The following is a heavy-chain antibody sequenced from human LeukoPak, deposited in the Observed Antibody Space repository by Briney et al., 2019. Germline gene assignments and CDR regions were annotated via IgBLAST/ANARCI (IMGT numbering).Heavy chain of an antibody. CDR3: AKAPDSSGYYPPGDAFDI. CDR1: GFTFSSYS. J-gene: IGHJ3*02. D-gene: IGHD3-22*01. CDR2: ISSSSTI. V-gene: IGHV3-48*01. Sequence: GGSLRLSCAASGFTFSSYSMNWVRQAPGKGLEWVSYISSSSTIYYADSVKGRFTISRDSSKNTLYLQMNSLRAEDTAVYYCAKAPDSSGYYPPGDAFDIWGQGAMVTVSS.